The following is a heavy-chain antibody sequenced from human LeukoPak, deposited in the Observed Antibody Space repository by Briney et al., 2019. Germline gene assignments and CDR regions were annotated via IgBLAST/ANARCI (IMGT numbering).Heavy chain of an antibody. J-gene: IGHJ4*02. CDR2: IIPIFGTA. V-gene: IGHV1-69*13. Sequence: SVTVSCKASGGTFSSYAISWVRQAPGQGLEWMGGIIPIFGTANYAQKFQGRVTITADESTSTAYMELSSLRSEDTAVYYCAETSGSYSSRVYWGQGTLVTVSS. CDR3: AETSGSYSSRVY. CDR1: GGTFSSYA. D-gene: IGHD1-26*01.